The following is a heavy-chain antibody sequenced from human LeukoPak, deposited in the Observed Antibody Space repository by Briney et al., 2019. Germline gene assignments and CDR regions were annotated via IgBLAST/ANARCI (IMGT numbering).Heavy chain of an antibody. CDR1: GFTFSGYA. Sequence: PGGSLRLSCAASGFTFSGYAMNWVRQAPGKGLEWVSRISCSGSSTYYADSVKGRFTISRDNSKNSLYLQMNSLRAEDTALYYCAKASGIVGATMALDYWGQGTLVTVSS. D-gene: IGHD1-26*01. V-gene: IGHV3-43D*04. CDR2: ISCSGSST. J-gene: IGHJ4*02. CDR3: AKASGIVGATMALDY.